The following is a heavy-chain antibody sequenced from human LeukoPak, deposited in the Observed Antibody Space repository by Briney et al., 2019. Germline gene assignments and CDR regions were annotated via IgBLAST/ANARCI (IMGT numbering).Heavy chain of an antibody. Sequence: GGSLRLSCAGSGYTFSDYYMSWIRQAPGKGLEWVSYISSSSSYTNYADSVKGRFTISRDNAKNSLYLQMNSLRAEDTAVYYCARDSNSGSSGYYFNLLDYWGQGTLVTVSS. CDR1: GYTFSDYY. J-gene: IGHJ4*02. CDR3: ARDSNSGSSGYYFNLLDY. CDR2: ISSSSSYT. V-gene: IGHV3-11*05. D-gene: IGHD3-22*01.